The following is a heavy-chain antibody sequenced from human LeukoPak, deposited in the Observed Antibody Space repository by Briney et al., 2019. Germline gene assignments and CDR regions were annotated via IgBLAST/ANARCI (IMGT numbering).Heavy chain of an antibody. D-gene: IGHD4-17*01. Sequence: GGSLRLSCAASGFTVSSNYMSWVRQAPGKGLEWVSVIYSGGSTYYADSVKGRFTISRDNSKNTLYLQMNSLRAEDTAVYYCAIMTTVTTGYYFDYWGQGTLVTVSS. J-gene: IGHJ4*02. CDR1: GFTVSSNY. CDR3: AIMTTVTTGYYFDY. V-gene: IGHV3-53*01. CDR2: IYSGGST.